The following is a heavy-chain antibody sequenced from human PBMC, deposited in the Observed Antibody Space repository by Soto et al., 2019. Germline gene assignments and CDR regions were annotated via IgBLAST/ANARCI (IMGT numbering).Heavy chain of an antibody. Sequence: QVQLVQSGAEVKKPGASVKVSCKASGYTFTSYPMHWVRQAPGQGLEWMGWINAGNGNTKYSQKFQGRVTITRDTSASTAYMELSSLRSEDTAVYYCATRGRSLGYYYGMDVWGQGNTVTVSS. CDR2: INAGNGNT. D-gene: IGHD3-10*01. CDR1: GYTFTSYP. J-gene: IGHJ6*02. V-gene: IGHV1-3*01. CDR3: ATRGRSLGYYYGMDV.